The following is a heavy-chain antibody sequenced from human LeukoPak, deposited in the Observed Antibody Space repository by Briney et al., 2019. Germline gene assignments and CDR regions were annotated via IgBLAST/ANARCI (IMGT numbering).Heavy chain of an antibody. J-gene: IGHJ4*02. Sequence: TEGSLRLSCAASGFTLSNCAMTWVRQAPGKGLEWVSGIDTKGTRTYYADSVKGRFTISRDNSKNTLFLQMNSLRAEDTAVYYCVKEVVATIPPLWGQGTLVTVSS. D-gene: IGHD5-12*01. CDR2: IDTKGTRT. CDR1: GFTLSNCA. V-gene: IGHV3-23*01. CDR3: VKEVVATIPPL.